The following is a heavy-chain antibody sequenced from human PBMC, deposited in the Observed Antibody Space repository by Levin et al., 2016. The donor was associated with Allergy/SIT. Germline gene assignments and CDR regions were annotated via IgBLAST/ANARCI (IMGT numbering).Heavy chain of an antibody. Sequence: GGSLRLSCAASGFTFSSYGMHWVRQAPGKGLEWVAVISYDGSNKYYADSVKGRFTISRDNSKNTLYLQMNSLRAEDTAVYYCAKDFLPWFGELSGNWFDPWGQGTPVTVSS. CDR3: AKDFLPWFGELSGNWFDP. V-gene: IGHV3-30*18. J-gene: IGHJ5*02. CDR2: ISYDGSNK. CDR1: GFTFSSYG. D-gene: IGHD3-10*01.